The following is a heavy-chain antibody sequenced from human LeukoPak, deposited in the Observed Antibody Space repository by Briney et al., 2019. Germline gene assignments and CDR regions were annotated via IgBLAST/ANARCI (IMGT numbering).Heavy chain of an antibody. CDR3: ARGYYYDSSGYLRFDY. J-gene: IGHJ4*02. CDR2: ISSSSSYI. CDR1: GFTFSSYS. D-gene: IGHD3-22*01. V-gene: IGHV3-21*01. Sequence: GGSLRLSCAAAGFTFSSYSMNWVRQAPGKGLEWVSSISSSSSYIYYADSVKGRFTISRDNAKNSLYLQMNSLRAEDTAVYYCARGYYYDSSGYLRFDYWGQGTLVTVSS.